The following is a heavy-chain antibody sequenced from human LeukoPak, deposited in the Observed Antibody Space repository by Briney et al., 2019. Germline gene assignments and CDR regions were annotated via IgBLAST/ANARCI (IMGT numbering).Heavy chain of an antibody. V-gene: IGHV3-74*01. J-gene: IGHJ4*02. CDR2: INSDGSST. CDR3: ARGRWTYNFPVSPY. Sequence: PGGSLRLSCAASGFTFSSYGMHWVRQAPGKGLVWVSRINSDGSSTSYADSVKGRFTISRDNAKNTLYLQMNSLRAEDTAVYYCARGRWTYNFPVSPYWGQGTLVTVSS. D-gene: IGHD1-1*01. CDR1: GFTFSSYG.